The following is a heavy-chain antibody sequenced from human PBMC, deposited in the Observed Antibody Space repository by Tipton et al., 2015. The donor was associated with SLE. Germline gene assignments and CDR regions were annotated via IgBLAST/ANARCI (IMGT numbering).Heavy chain of an antibody. D-gene: IGHD7-27*01. Sequence: TLSLTCTVSGGSISSSSYYWGWIRQPPGKGLEWIGSIYYSGSTYYNPSLKSRVTISVDTSKNQFSLKLSSVTAADTAVYYCARQLGIPSSRYYSDYWGQGTLVTVSS. CDR2: IYYSGST. J-gene: IGHJ4*02. CDR3: ARQLGIPSSRYYSDY. CDR1: GGSISSSSYY. V-gene: IGHV4-39*07.